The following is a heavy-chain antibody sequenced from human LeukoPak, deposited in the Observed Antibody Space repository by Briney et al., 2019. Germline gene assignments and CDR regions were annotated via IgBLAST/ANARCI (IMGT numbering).Heavy chain of an antibody. Sequence: GGSLRLSCAASGFTFNNYDMNWVRQAPGKGLEWVSYISSSSRTTDYADSVKGRFTISRDNAKNSLYLQMNSLRAGDTAVYYCARRFDRWGQGILVTVSS. CDR1: GFTFNNYD. V-gene: IGHV3-48*01. CDR2: ISSSSRTT. CDR3: ARRFDR. J-gene: IGHJ5*02.